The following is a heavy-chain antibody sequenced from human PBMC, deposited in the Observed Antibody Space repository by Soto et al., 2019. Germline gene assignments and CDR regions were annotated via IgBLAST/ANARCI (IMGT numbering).Heavy chain of an antibody. Sequence: GGSLRLSCAASGFTFSSYSMNWVRQAPGKGLEWVSYISSSSSTIYYADSVKGRFTISRDNSKNTLYLQMNSLRAEDTAVYYCAKDSGYGMDVWGQGTTVTVSS. V-gene: IGHV3-48*01. CDR1: GFTFSSYS. CDR3: AKDSGYGMDV. D-gene: IGHD3-10*01. CDR2: ISSSSSTI. J-gene: IGHJ6*02.